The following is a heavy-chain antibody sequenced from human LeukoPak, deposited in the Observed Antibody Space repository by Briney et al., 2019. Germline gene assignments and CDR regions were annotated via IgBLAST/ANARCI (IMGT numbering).Heavy chain of an antibody. D-gene: IGHD3-9*01. CDR2: IYYSGST. CDR1: GGSISSYY. V-gene: IGHV4-59*08. CDR3: ARRGRYFDWLLPHFDY. Sequence: PSETLSLTCTVSGGSISSYYWSWLRQPPGKGLEWIGYIYYSGSTNYNPSLKSRVTISVDTSKNQFSLKLSSVTAADTAVYYCARRGRYFDWLLPHFDYWGQGTLVTVSS. J-gene: IGHJ4*02.